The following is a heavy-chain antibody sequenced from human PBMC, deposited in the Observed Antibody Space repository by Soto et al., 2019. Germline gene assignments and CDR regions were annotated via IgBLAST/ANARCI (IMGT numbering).Heavy chain of an antibody. CDR2: FKGTAGGT. D-gene: IGHD3-9*01. Sequence: EVQLLESGGDLVQPGGSLRLSCAASGFSFDTFGMSWVRQAPGKGLEWVSGFKGTAGGTYYSDSVKGRFTISRDSSKNTVFLQMNSISAEDTDVYYCSSGTGRTPLPVDDWSQGTQVTVSS. J-gene: IGHJ4*02. V-gene: IGHV3-23*01. CDR1: GFSFDTFG. CDR3: SSGTGRTPLPVDD.